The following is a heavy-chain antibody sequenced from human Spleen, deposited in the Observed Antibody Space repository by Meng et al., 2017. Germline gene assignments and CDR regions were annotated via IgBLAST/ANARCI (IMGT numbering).Heavy chain of an antibody. CDR2: INHSGST. V-gene: IGHV4-34*01. CDR3: ARATAAAAKGRWFDP. J-gene: IGHJ5*02. CDR1: GGSFSGYY. D-gene: IGHD6-13*01. Sequence: QVQLQELGQVRLKPSETLSLTCSVYGGSFSGYYWSWIRQPPGKGLEWIGEINHSGSTNYNPSLKSRVTISVDTSKNQFSLKLSSVTAADTAVYYCARATAAAAKGRWFDPWGQGTLVIVSS.